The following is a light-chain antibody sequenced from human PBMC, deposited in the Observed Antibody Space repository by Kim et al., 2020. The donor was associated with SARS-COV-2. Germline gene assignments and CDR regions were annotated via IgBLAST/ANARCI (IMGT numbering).Light chain of an antibody. V-gene: IGLV5-45*03. Sequence: QPVLIQPSSLSASPGASASLTCTLRCGINVGADRVYWYQQKPGSPPQFLLRYRSDSDNQRGSGVPSRFSGSTDASANAGILLISGLQSEDEADYYCMIWHNSAWVFGGGTQLTVL. CDR2: YRSDSDN. J-gene: IGLJ3*02. CDR3: MIWHNSAWV. CDR1: CGINVGADR.